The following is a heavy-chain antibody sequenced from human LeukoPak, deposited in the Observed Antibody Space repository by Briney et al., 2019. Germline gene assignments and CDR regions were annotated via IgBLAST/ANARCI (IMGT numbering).Heavy chain of an antibody. CDR1: GFSFTSYG. CDR2: ISFDENNK. J-gene: IGHJ4*02. V-gene: IGHV3-30*18. CDR3: AKDDFVWGTYRLGYFDY. D-gene: IGHD3-16*02. Sequence: GRSLRLSCAASGFSFTSYGMHWVRQAPGKGLEWVAVISFDENNKFYADSVKGRFTISGDNSKNTLYLQMNSLRVEDTAVYYCAKDDFVWGTYRLGYFDYWGQGTLVTVSS.